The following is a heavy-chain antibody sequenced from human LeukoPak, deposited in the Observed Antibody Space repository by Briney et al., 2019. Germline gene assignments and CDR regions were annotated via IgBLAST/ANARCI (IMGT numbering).Heavy chain of an antibody. CDR1: GFTFSSYS. D-gene: IGHD5-12*01. J-gene: IGHJ4*02. V-gene: IGHV3-48*01. Sequence: PGGSLRLSCAASGFTFSSYSMNWVRQAPGKGLEWVSYISSSSSTIYYADSVKGRFTISRDNAKNSLYLQMNSLRAEDTAVYYCVRSMKGQWLQVDYWGQGTLVTVSS. CDR2: ISSSSSTI. CDR3: VRSMKGQWLQVDY.